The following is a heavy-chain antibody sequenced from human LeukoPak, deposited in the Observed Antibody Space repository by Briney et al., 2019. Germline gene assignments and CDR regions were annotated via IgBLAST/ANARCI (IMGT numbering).Heavy chain of an antibody. Sequence: WASVKVSCKASGYTFTGYYMHWVRQAPGQGLEWMGWINPNSGGTNYAQKFQGRVTMTRDTSISTAYMELSRLRSDDTAVYYCARAITMVRGANDYWGQGTLVTVSS. CDR2: INPNSGGT. J-gene: IGHJ4*02. V-gene: IGHV1-2*02. D-gene: IGHD3-10*01. CDR1: GYTFTGYY. CDR3: ARAITMVRGANDY.